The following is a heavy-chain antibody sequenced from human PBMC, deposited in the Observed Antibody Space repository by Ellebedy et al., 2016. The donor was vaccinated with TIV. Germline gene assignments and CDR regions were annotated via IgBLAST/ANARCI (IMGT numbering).Heavy chain of an antibody. CDR3: ARAPSYLGDIVVVPAADLRAYYYGMDV. J-gene: IGHJ6*02. D-gene: IGHD2-2*01. CDR2: ISGSGGST. Sequence: GESLKISCAASGFTFSSYAMSWVRQAPGKGLEWVSAISGSGGSTYYADAVKGRFTISRDNSKNTLYLQMNSLRAEDTAVYYCARAPSYLGDIVVVPAADLRAYYYGMDVWGQGTTVTVSS. V-gene: IGHV3-23*01. CDR1: GFTFSSYA.